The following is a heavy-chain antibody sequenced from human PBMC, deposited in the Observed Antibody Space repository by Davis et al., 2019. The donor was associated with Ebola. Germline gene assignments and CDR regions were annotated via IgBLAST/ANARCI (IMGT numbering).Heavy chain of an antibody. CDR2: INPNSGGT. CDR3: ARETGGSYGSGNFDY. J-gene: IGHJ4*02. V-gene: IGHV1-2*05. D-gene: IGHD3-10*01. CDR1: GYTFTGYY. Sequence: ASVKVSCKASGYTFTGYYMHWVRQAPGQGLEWMGRINPNSGGTNYAQKFQGRVTMTKDTSISTAYMELSRLRSDDTVVYYCARETGGSYGSGNFDYWGQGTLVTVSS.